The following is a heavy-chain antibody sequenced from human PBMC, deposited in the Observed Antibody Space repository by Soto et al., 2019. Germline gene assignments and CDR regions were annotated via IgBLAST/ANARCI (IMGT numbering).Heavy chain of an antibody. CDR2: IYYSGRT. J-gene: IGHJ5*02. CDR1: GGSTSSGGYY. D-gene: IGHD6-6*01. CDR3: ARGSFSSSSSWFDP. Sequence: SETLSLTCTVSGGSTSSGGYYWSWIRQHPGKGLEWIGYIYYSGRTYYNPSLHSRVSIAVDTTENQFSLKLTSVTAADTSAYYCARGSFSSSSSWFDPWGRGTLVTVSS. V-gene: IGHV4-31*03.